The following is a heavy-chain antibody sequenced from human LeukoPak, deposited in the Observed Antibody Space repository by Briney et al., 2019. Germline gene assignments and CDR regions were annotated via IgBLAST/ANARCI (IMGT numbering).Heavy chain of an antibody. Sequence: GGSLRLSCAASGFTFSSYGMHWVRQAPGKGLEWVAVISHDGGRPSYADSVKGRFTISRDNSKNTLYLQMCSLGPEDTAVYYCAKGRTIWWWFDASAIWGQGTMVTVSS. D-gene: IGHD2-21*01. CDR1: GFTFSSYG. J-gene: IGHJ3*02. CDR2: ISHDGGRP. CDR3: AKGRTIWWWFDASAI. V-gene: IGHV3-30*18.